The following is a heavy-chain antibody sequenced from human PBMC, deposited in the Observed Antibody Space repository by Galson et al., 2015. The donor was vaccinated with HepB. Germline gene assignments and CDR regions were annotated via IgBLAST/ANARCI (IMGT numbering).Heavy chain of an antibody. J-gene: IGHJ6*02. CDR3: ARDRFGSGSYPLYYYYGMDV. CDR1: GFTFSSYS. Sequence: SLRLSCAASGFTFSSYSMNWVRQPPGKGLEWVSSISSSSSYIYYADSVKGRFTISRDNAKNSLYLHMNSLRAEDTAVYYCARDRFGSGSYPLYYYYGMDVWGQGTTVTVSS. V-gene: IGHV3-21*01. D-gene: IGHD1-26*01. CDR2: ISSSSSYI.